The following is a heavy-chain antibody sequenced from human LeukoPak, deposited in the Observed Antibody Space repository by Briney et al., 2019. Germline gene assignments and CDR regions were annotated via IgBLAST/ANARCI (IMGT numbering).Heavy chain of an antibody. J-gene: IGHJ4*02. CDR2: VSTNDGNT. D-gene: IGHD3-22*01. V-gene: IGHV1-18*01. CDR3: TRAPPGMTMMADY. CDR1: GYTFTNYH. Sequence: ASVRVSCKASGYTFTNYHIAWVRQAPGQGLEWMGWVSTNDGNTVYAQRLQGRVTMTTDTSTSVAYMELRSLTSDDTAVYYCTRAPPGMTMMADYWGQGTLVTVSS.